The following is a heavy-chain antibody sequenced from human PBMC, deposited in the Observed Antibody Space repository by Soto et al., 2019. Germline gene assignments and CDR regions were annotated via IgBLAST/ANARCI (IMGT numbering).Heavy chain of an antibody. CDR1: GFTFSSYA. D-gene: IGHD6-6*01. CDR2: ISGSGGST. V-gene: IGHV3-23*01. Sequence: EVQLLESGGGLVQPGGSLRLSCAASGFTFSSYAMSWVRQAPGKGLEWVSSISGSGGSTYYADSVKGRFTISKDNSKNPLYLQTNSLRAEDTAVYYCAKDEDSTSSSDFDSWGQGTLVTVSS. CDR3: AKDEDSTSSSDFDS. J-gene: IGHJ4*02.